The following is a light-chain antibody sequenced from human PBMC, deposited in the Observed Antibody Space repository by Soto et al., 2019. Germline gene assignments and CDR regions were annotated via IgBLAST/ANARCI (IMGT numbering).Light chain of an antibody. CDR1: QSVSSNY. Sequence: EIVLTQSPGTLSLSPGERATLSCRASQSVSSNYLAWYLQKPGQAPILLIYGASTRATGIPGRFSGSGSGTDFTLTISRLEPEDFVVYYCQQYGSSPGTFGQGTKVDIK. CDR2: GAS. V-gene: IGKV3-20*01. J-gene: IGKJ1*01. CDR3: QQYGSSPGT.